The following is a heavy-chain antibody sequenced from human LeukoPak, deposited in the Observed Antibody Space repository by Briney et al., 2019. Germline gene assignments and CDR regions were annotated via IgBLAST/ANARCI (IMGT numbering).Heavy chain of an antibody. D-gene: IGHD6-19*01. V-gene: IGHV1-8*01. CDR1: GYTFTSYD. Sequence: ASVKVSCKASGYTFTSYDINWVRQATGQGLEWMGWMNPNSGNTGYAQKFQGRVTMTRNTSISTAYMELSSLRSEDTAVYYCARGVRGSGWYPSYYHYGMDVWGQGTTVTVSS. CDR3: ARGVRGSGWYPSYYHYGMDV. J-gene: IGHJ6*02. CDR2: MNPNSGNT.